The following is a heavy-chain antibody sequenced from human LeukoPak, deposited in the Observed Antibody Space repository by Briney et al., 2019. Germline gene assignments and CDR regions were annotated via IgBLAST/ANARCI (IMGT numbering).Heavy chain of an antibody. J-gene: IGHJ3*02. V-gene: IGHV1-8*01. D-gene: IGHD3-22*01. CDR1: GYTFTSYD. CDR3: VRGRIPYYYDSSGGDI. CDR2: MNPNSGNT. Sequence: ASVKVSCKASGYTFTSYDINWVRQATGQGLEWMGWMNPNSGNTGYAQKFQGRVTMTRNTSISTAYMELSSLRSEDTAVYYCVRGRIPYYYDSSGGDIWGQGTMVTVSS.